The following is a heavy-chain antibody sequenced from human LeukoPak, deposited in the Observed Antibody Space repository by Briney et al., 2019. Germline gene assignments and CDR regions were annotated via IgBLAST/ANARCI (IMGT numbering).Heavy chain of an antibody. J-gene: IGHJ5*02. CDR2: IKQDGSEK. CDR1: GFTFSTYW. V-gene: IGHV3-7*02. Sequence: GGSLGLSCAASGFTFSTYWMSWVRQTPRKGLEWVANIKQDGSEKQYVDSVKGRFTISRDNVENSLYLQMNSLRAEDTAVYYCARQQSTPGWFDPWGQGTLVTVSS. D-gene: IGHD6-13*01. CDR3: ARQQSTPGWFDP.